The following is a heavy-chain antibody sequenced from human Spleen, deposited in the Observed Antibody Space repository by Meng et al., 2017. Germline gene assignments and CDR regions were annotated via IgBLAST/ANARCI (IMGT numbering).Heavy chain of an antibody. J-gene: IGHJ3*02. V-gene: IGHV3-69-1*02. CDR3: ARDSLKRGGVSDI. Sequence: GESLKISCAASGFTFSDYYMNWVRQAPGKGLEWVSSISSSSTICYADSVKGRFTISRDNAKNSLYLQMNSLRAEDTAVYYCARDSLKRGGVSDIWGQGTMVTVSS. D-gene: IGHD3-16*01. CDR2: ISSSSTI. CDR1: GFTFSDYY.